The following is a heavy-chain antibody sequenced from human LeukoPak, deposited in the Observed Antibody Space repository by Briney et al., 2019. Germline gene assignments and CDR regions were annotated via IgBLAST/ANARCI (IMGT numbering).Heavy chain of an antibody. CDR3: ASNWSDFDF. CDR2: IFLGETT. CDR1: GGSISSSSYY. D-gene: IGHD1-1*01. Sequence: SQTLSLTCTVSGGSISSSSYYWGWIRQPPGQGLEWIASIFLGETTYYKPSLKSRLSISVDTSKNQLSLKLSSVTAADTAVYYCASNWSDFDFWGRGTLVTVSS. J-gene: IGHJ4*02. V-gene: IGHV4-39*07.